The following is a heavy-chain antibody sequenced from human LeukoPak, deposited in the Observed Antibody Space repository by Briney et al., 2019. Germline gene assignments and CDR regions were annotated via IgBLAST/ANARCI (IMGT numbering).Heavy chain of an antibody. V-gene: IGHV1-46*01. CDR1: GYSFTSHY. J-gene: IGHJ4*02. D-gene: IGHD2-15*01. CDR2: INPSGDSA. CDR3: ARGGSRNCDY. Sequence: ASVKVSCKASGYSFTSHYMHWVRQAPGQGLEWMGIINPSGDSASYAQKFQGRVTMTRDTSTGTVYMELSSLRSEDTAVYYCARGGSRNCDYWGQGTLVTVPS.